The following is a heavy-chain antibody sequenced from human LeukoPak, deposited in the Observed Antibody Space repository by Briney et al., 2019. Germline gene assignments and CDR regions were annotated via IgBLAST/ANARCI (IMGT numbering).Heavy chain of an antibody. D-gene: IGHD6-19*01. CDR2: ISGSGSST. CDR3: AKGVAVASPYYFDY. V-gene: IGHV3-23*01. CDR1: GFRFSDYY. J-gene: IGHJ4*02. Sequence: GGSLRLSCTASGFRFSDYYMSWIRQAPGKGLEWVSPISGSGSSTYYADSVKGRFTISRDNSKNTLYLQMNSLRAEDTAVYYCAKGVAVASPYYFDYWGQGTLVTVSS.